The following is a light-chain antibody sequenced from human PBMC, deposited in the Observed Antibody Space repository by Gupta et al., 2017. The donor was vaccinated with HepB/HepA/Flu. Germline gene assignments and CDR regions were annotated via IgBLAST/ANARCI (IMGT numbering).Light chain of an antibody. CDR2: RDN. Sequence: QSMLTQPPSASCTPGQGVTISCSGSNSNIGNNYVSWYQQIPGTAPKLLIYRDNQRPSGVPDRFSGSKSGTSASLAISGLRSDDEADYYCATWDDSLSGQKIFGGGTKLTVL. V-gene: IGLV1-47*01. CDR1: NSNIGNNY. CDR3: ATWDDSLSGQKI. J-gene: IGLJ2*01.